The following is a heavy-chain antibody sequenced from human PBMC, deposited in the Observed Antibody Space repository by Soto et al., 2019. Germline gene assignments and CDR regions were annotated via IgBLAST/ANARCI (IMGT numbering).Heavy chain of an antibody. Sequence: VGSLRLSCAASGFTVSSNYMSWVRQAPGKGLEWISFIYGGGTTHYADSVKGRFTISRDNSKNTVYLQMRSLRAEDTAVYYCARVNPPYPWGQGTLVTVSS. CDR2: IYGGGTT. CDR1: GFTVSSNY. J-gene: IGHJ5*02. V-gene: IGHV3-53*01. CDR3: ARVNPPYP.